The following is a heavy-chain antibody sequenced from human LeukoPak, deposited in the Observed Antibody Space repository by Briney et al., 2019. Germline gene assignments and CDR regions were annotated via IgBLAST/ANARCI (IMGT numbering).Heavy chain of an antibody. CDR1: GFTFSSYS. V-gene: IGHV3-21*01. D-gene: IGHD1-26*01. Sequence: NPGGSLRLSCAASGFTFSSYSMNWVRQAPGKGLEWVSSISSSSSYIYYADSVKGRFTISRDNAKNSLYLQMNSLRAEDTAVYYCARDPTRRGLGATKNFREYYFDYWGQGTLVTVSS. CDR3: ARDPTRRGLGATKNFREYYFDY. CDR2: ISSSSSYI. J-gene: IGHJ4*02.